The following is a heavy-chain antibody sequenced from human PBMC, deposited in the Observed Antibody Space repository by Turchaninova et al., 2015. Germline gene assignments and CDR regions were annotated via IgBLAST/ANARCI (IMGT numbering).Heavy chain of an antibody. CDR3: KNQFSLKLSSVTSADTAVYYCAEIWFRVYY. CDR1: GGSISSSSFY. V-gene: IGHV4-39*01. CDR2: VYCSGRT. D-gene: IGHD2-15*01. J-gene: IGHJ4*02. Sequence: QVQLQESGPGLVKPSETLSLTCTVSGGSISSSSFYWGWIRQPPGEGLGWVGGVYCSGRTRCNPGLKGWGWGGGVYSSGRTRYNPSLKSRVTISVDTSKNQFSLKLSSVTSADTAVYYCAEIWFRVYYWGQGALVTVSS.